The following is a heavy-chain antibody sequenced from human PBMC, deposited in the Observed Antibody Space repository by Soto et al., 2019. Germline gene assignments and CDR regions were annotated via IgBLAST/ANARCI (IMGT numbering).Heavy chain of an antibody. Sequence: QVQLQESGPGLVKPSQTLSLTCAVSGASISSGGYYWNWIRQHPGKGLEWIGHIYNSGTTHYNPSAKRRLTISVDTSKNHFFLKLDSVTAADTAVYYCAREGSSTVTALRALDIWGHGTLVTVSP. V-gene: IGHV4-31*11. CDR3: AREGSSTVTALRALDI. CDR2: IYNSGTT. CDR1: GASISSGGYY. J-gene: IGHJ3*02. D-gene: IGHD4-17*01.